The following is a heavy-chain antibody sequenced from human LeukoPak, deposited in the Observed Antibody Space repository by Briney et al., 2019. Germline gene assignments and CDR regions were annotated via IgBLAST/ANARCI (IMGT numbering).Heavy chain of an antibody. D-gene: IGHD3-9*01. Sequence: PSETLSLTCTVSGGSISSYYWSWIRQPPGKGLEWIGYIYYSGSTNYNPSLKSRVTISVDTSKNQFSLKLSSVTAADTAVYYCARGGYYDILTGYIGHNWFDPWGQGTLVTVSS. CDR2: IYYSGST. J-gene: IGHJ5*02. CDR3: ARGGYYDILTGYIGHNWFDP. V-gene: IGHV4-59*01. CDR1: GGSISSYY.